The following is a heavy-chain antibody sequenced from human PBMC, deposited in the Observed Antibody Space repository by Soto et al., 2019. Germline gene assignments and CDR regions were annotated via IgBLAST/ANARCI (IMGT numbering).Heavy chain of an antibody. D-gene: IGHD3-3*01. Sequence: EVQLVESGGGLVQPGGSLRLSCAASGFTLSSYWMSWVRQAPGKGLGWVANIKQDGSEKYYVDSVKGRFTISRDNAKNSLYLQMNSLRAEDTAVYYCARGYDFWSGYYYYYYGMDVWGQGTTVTVSS. CDR2: IKQDGSEK. V-gene: IGHV3-7*05. J-gene: IGHJ6*02. CDR1: GFTLSSYW. CDR3: ARGYDFWSGYYYYYYGMDV.